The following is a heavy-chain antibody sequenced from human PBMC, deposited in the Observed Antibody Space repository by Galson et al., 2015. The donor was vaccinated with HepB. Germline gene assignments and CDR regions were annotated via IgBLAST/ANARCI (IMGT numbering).Heavy chain of an antibody. CDR2: IYYSGST. V-gene: IGHV4-59*08. J-gene: IGHJ4*02. D-gene: IGHD6-19*01. Sequence: ETLSLTCTVSGGSISSYYWSWIRQPPGKGLEWIGYIYYSGSTNYNPSLKSRVTISVDTSKNQFSLRLSSVTAADTAVYYCARRRSYSSGWYYFDYWGQGTLVTVSS. CDR3: ARRRSYSSGWYYFDY. CDR1: GGSISSYY.